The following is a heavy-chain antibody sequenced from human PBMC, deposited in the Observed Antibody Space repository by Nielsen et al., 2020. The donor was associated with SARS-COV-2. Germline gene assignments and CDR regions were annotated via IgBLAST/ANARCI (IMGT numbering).Heavy chain of an antibody. CDR2: IFPHDLET. D-gene: IGHD3-9*01. CDR3: ARLRSGNYFVDS. J-gene: IGHJ4*02. CDR1: GYNFASLW. Sequence: KVSCTVSGYNFASLWIGWVRQMPGKGLEWLGLIFPHDLETVYSPSFQGQVTISAAKSSNIAYLQWSSLKATDTATYYCARLRSGNYFVDSWGQGTQVAVSS. V-gene: IGHV5-51*01.